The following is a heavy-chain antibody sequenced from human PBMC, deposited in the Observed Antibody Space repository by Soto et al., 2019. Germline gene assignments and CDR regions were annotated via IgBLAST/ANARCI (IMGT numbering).Heavy chain of an antibody. CDR1: GGSISSGGYY. CDR3: ARVGGINWFDP. CDR2: IYYSGST. J-gene: IGHJ5*02. Sequence: PSETLSLTCTVSGGSISSGGYYWSWIRQHPVKGLEWIGYIYYSGSTYYNPSLKSRVTISVDTSKNQFSLKLSSVTAADTAVYYCARVGGINWFDPWGQGTLVTVSS. D-gene: IGHD3-16*01. V-gene: IGHV4-31*03.